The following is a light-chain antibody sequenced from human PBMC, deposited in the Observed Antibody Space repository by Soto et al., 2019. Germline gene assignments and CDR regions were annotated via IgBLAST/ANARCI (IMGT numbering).Light chain of an antibody. CDR2: STT. V-gene: IGLV7-43*01. J-gene: IGLJ3*02. Sequence: QAVVTQEPSVTVSPGGTVTLTCGSSTGAVTSDYYPNWFQQKPGQAPRALIYSTTKKHSWTPDRFSATLLGGNAALTLSGVQPEDEADYYCLLYYDRIWVFGGGTKLTVL. CDR3: LLYYDRIWV. CDR1: TGAVTSDYY.